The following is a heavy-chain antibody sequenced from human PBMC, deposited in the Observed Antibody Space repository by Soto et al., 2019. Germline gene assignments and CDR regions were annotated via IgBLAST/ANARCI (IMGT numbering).Heavy chain of an antibody. CDR2: VYYSENT. CDR3: ARLGCTSTYCYGDP. V-gene: IGHV4-59*01. Sequence: QVQLQESGPGLVKPSETLSLTCTVSGGSISGYYWSWIRQPPGKGLEWIGYVYYSENTNYNPSLKSRVTISVDASKNEFSLKVSSVTAADTAVYYCARLGCTSTYCYGDPWGQGTLVTVSS. CDR1: GGSISGYY. J-gene: IGHJ5*02. D-gene: IGHD2-8*01.